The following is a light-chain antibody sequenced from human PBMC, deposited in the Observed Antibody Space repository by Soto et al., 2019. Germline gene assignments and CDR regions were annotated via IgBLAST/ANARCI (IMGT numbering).Light chain of an antibody. CDR2: GAS. J-gene: IGKJ1*01. V-gene: IGKV3-15*01. Sequence: EIVMTQSPATLSVSPGERANLSCRASQSVSSNLAWYQQKPGQAPRLLIYGASTRATGIPARFSGSGSGTEFTLTISSLQSEDFAVYHCQQYSNWPRTFGQGTRVEIK. CDR3: QQYSNWPRT. CDR1: QSVSSN.